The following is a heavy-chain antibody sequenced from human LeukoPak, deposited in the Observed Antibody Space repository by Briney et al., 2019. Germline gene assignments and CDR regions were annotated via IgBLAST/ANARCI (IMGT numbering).Heavy chain of an antibody. CDR3: ARMRGKSYYDILTGKPFDY. D-gene: IGHD3-9*01. J-gene: IGHJ4*02. CDR1: GGSISSYY. Sequence: SETLSLTCTVSGGSISSYYWSWVRQPPGKGLEWIGFVYYTGSTNYSPSLKSRVTISVDTSKNQFSLKLSSVTAADTAVYYCARMRGKSYYDILTGKPFDYWGQGTLVTVSS. CDR2: VYYTGST. V-gene: IGHV4-59*12.